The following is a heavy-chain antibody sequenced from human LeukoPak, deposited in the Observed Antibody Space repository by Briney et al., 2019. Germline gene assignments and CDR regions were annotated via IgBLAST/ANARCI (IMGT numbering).Heavy chain of an antibody. CDR2: TSQRQIT. CDR3: VSHETPYYYIDV. J-gene: IGHJ6*03. V-gene: IGHV4-38-2*02. CDR1: SHSITNNYF. Sequence: PSETLSLTCTVSSHSITNNYFGWIRQSPGKGLEWIGSTSQRQITYYSPSLRSRVTVSRETSNKQFSLRLTSVTAGDTAIYYCVSHETPYYYIDVWGKGTPVTISS.